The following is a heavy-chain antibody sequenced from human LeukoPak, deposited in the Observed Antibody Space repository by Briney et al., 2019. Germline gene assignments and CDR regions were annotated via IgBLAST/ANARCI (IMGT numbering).Heavy chain of an antibody. D-gene: IGHD5-24*01. V-gene: IGHV3-7*01. CDR1: GFTLSTNW. J-gene: IGHJ4*02. CDR2: INPDGSRK. CDR3: AKLLGSATTYDY. Sequence: GGSLRLSCAASGFTLSTNWMSWVRQAPGKGVEWVASINPDGSRKLYVDSVKGRFTISRDNTKNSLYLQMNSLGAEDTAMYYCAKLLGSATTYDYWGQGTRVTVSS.